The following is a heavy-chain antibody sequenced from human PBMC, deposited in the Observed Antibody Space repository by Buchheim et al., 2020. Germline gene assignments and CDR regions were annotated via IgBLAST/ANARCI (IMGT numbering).Heavy chain of an antibody. V-gene: IGHV1-2*04. J-gene: IGHJ6*02. CDR1: GYTFTGYY. D-gene: IGHD6-13*01. CDR3: ARERSRAALHRKSYYYYGMDV. CDR2: INPNSGGT. Sequence: QVQLAQSGAEVKKPGASVKVSCKASGYTFTGYYMHWVRQAPGQGLEWMGWINPNSGGTNYAQKFQGWVTMTRDTSISTAYMELSRLRSDDTAVYYCARERSRAALHRKSYYYYGMDVWGQGTT.